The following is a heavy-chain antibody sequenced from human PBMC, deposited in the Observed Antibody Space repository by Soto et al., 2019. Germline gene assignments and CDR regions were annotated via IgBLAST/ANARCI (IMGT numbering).Heavy chain of an antibody. J-gene: IGHJ4*02. V-gene: IGHV1-18*01. CDR3: AIQAWDVLGGLAFDY. Sequence: QVQLVQSGAEVKKPGASVKVSCKASGYTFTSYGISWVRQAPGQGLERMGWISAYNGNTNYAQKLQGRVTMTTDTSTSTAYMELRSLRSDDAAVYYGAIQAWDVLGGLAFDYGGERAMVTVAS. D-gene: IGHD3-10*01. CDR1: GYTFTSYG. CDR2: ISAYNGNT.